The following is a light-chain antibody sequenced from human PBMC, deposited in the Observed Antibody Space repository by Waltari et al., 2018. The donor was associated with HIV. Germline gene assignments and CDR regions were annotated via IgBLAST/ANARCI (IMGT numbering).Light chain of an antibody. J-gene: IGLJ2*01. CDR3: QSYDITLSASVV. CDR2: GNK. CDR1: TSNIGADYD. V-gene: IGLV1-40*01. Sequence: QSVLTQPPSVSGAPGQRVTISCTGSTSNIGADYDVHWYQQIPGTAPKLLVSGNKNRPAGVPDRFAASKSGTSASRTSTGLQAEDEADYFCQSYDITLSASVVFGGGTKLTVL.